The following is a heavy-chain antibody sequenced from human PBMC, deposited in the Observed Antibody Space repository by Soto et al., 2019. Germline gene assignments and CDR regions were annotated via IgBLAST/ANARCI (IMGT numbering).Heavy chain of an antibody. CDR3: AKDYDYGDSLPFDY. V-gene: IGHV3-23*01. J-gene: IGHJ4*02. Sequence: EVQLLEAGGGLVQPGGSLRLSCAASGFSVRNYGMSWVRQAPGKGLEWLSAIIGNGDTAYYADSVRGRFTISRDNSKNTLYLQLNDLGAEDTAIYYCAKDYDYGDSLPFDYWGQGTLVTVSS. CDR1: GFSVRNYG. CDR2: IIGNGDTA. D-gene: IGHD4-17*01.